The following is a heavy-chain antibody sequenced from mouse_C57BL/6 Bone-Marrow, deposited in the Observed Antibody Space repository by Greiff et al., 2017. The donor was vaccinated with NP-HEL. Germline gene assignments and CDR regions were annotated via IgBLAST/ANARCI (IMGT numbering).Heavy chain of an antibody. J-gene: IGHJ4*01. D-gene: IGHD2-5*01. V-gene: IGHV3-6*01. Sequence: VQLKESGPGLVKPSQSLSLTCSVTGYSITSGYYWNWIRQFPGNKLEWMGYISYDGSNNYNPSLKNRISITRDTSKNQFFLKLNSVTTEDTATYYCASYYSNCHYAMDYWGQGTSVTVSS. CDR1: GYSITSGYY. CDR3: ASYYSNCHYAMDY. CDR2: ISYDGSN.